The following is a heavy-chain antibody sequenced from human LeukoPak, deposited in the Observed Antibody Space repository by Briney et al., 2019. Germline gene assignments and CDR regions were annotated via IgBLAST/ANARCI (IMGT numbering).Heavy chain of an antibody. CDR1: GVTLGTYA. Sequence: GGSLRLSCAASGVTLGTYAMSWVRQAPGKGLEWVSAISGSGAYTYYADSVKGRFTVSRDNSNNTLYLQMNSLRAEDTALYYCAKEIRGLVPKFGVDYWGQGTLVTVSS. CDR3: AKEIRGLVPKFGVDY. V-gene: IGHV3-23*01. CDR2: ISGSGAYT. J-gene: IGHJ4*02. D-gene: IGHD3-10*01.